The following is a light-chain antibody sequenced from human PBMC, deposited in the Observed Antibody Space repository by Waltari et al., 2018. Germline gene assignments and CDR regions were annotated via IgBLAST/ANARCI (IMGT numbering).Light chain of an antibody. CDR3: QVWDSDSDHPV. Sequence: SYVLTQPPSVSVAPGNTATIACGGNNLERKSVHWYQQKPGQTPVAVIYYDTERPSGISERFSGSNSGNTATLTISRVEAGDEADYYSQVWDSDSDHPVFGGGTKLTVL. CDR1: NLERKS. J-gene: IGLJ3*02. CDR2: YDT. V-gene: IGLV3-21*04.